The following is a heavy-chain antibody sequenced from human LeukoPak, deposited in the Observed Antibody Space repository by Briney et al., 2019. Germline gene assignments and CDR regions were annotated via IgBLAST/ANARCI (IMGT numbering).Heavy chain of an antibody. CDR2: IYYSGST. D-gene: IGHD2-2*01. Sequence: PSGTLSLTCTVSGGSISSYYWSWIRQPPGKGLEWIGYIYYSGSTNYNPSLKSRVTISVDTSKNQYSLKLSSVTAADTAVYYCARGAPGYCSSTTCPLDYWGQGTLVTVSS. CDR1: GGSISSYY. V-gene: IGHV4-59*01. CDR3: ARGAPGYCSSTTCPLDY. J-gene: IGHJ4*02.